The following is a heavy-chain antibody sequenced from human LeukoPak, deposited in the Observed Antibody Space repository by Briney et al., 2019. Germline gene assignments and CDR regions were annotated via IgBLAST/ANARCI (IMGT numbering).Heavy chain of an antibody. CDR2: IYPGDSDT. J-gene: IGHJ4*02. V-gene: IGHV5-51*01. Sequence: GESLQISCKGSGYSFSFYWIGWVRQMPGKGLEWMGIIYPGDSDTRYSPSFQGQVTISADMSISTAYLQWSSLKASDTAMYYCARQDGSGLYYFDYWGQGTLVTVSS. CDR1: GYSFSFYW. D-gene: IGHD3-10*01. CDR3: ARQDGSGLYYFDY.